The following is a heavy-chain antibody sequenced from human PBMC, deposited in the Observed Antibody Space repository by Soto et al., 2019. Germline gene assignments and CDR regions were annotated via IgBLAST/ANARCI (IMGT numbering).Heavy chain of an antibody. CDR3: TTDPDYYDSSGYYDAFDI. CDR2: IKSKTDGGTT. V-gene: IGHV3-15*01. Sequence: GGSLRLSCAASGFTFSNAWMSWVRQAPGKGLEWVGRIKSKTDGGTTDYAAPVKDRFTISRDDSKNTLYLQMNSLKTEDTAVYYCTTDPDYYDSSGYYDAFDIWGQGTMVTVSS. J-gene: IGHJ3*02. CDR1: GFTFSNAW. D-gene: IGHD3-22*01.